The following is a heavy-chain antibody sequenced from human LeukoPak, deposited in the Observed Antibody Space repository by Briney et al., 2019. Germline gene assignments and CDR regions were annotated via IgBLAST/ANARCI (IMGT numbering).Heavy chain of an antibody. CDR1: GYTFTSYG. Sequence: ASVKVSCKASGYTFTSYGISWVRQAPGQGLEWMGWISAYNGNTNYAQKLQGRVTMTTDTSTSTAYMELRSLRSDDTAVYYCARMRPALLAAAGTGFDYWGRGTLVTVSS. CDR2: ISAYNGNT. V-gene: IGHV1-18*01. J-gene: IGHJ4*02. CDR3: ARMRPALLAAAGTGFDY. D-gene: IGHD6-13*01.